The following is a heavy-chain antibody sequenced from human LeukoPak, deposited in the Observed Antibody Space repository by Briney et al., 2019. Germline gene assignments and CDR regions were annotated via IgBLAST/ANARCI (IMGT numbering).Heavy chain of an antibody. V-gene: IGHV3-20*04. D-gene: IGHD1-1*01. CDR3: VRGTGYTYFDY. Sequence: GGSLRLSCAASGFTFEDYGMSWVRHVPGKGLEWVSTINWNGGSTGYADSVEGRFAISRDSAKNSLYLRMNSLRAEDTALYYCVRGTGYTYFDYWGQGTLVTVSS. CDR1: GFTFEDYG. J-gene: IGHJ4*02. CDR2: INWNGGST.